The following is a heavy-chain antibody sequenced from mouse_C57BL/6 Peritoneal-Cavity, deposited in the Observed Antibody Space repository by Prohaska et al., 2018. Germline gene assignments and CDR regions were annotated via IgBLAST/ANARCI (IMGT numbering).Heavy chain of an antibody. Sequence: EVHLLETGGGLVQPGGSRGLSCEGSGFTFSGFWMSWFRQTHAETLEWIGDINYDGSAINYAPSIKDRFTIFRDNDKSTLYLQMSNVRSDDTATYFCIRYHLRTYWHFD. J-gene: IGHJ1*01. V-gene: IGHV11-2*01. CDR1: GFTFSGFW. CDR2: INYDGSAI. CDR3: IRYHLRTYWHFD.